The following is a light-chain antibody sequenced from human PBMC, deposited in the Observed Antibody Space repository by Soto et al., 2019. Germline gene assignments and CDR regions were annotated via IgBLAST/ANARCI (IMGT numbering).Light chain of an antibody. Sequence: EIVLTQSPGTLSLSPGERATLSCRASQSIISSYLAWYQQKPGQAPRLLLYGASGRATGIPDRFSGYGSETDFTLIISRLEPEDSAVYYCQQYGSSYTFGQGTKLEIK. CDR3: QQYGSSYT. CDR2: GAS. V-gene: IGKV3-20*01. CDR1: QSIISSY. J-gene: IGKJ2*01.